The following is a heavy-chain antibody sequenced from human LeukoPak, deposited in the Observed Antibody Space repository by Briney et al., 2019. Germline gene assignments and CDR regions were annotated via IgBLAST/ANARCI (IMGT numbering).Heavy chain of an antibody. Sequence: PGGSLRLSCAASGFTLSSHNINWVRQAPGKGLEWVSHISSSGSITYYGDSVKGRITISRDNAKNSVSLNMNSLRAEDSAVYYCARPGITAFDIWGQGTMVTVSS. D-gene: IGHD3-10*01. V-gene: IGHV3-48*01. CDR3: ARPGITAFDI. CDR2: ISSSGSIT. CDR1: GFTLSSHN. J-gene: IGHJ3*02.